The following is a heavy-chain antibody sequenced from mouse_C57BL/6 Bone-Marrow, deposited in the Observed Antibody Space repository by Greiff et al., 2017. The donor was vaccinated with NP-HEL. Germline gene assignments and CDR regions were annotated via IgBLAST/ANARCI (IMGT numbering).Heavy chain of an antibody. J-gene: IGHJ4*01. CDR3: ASMVTTDYYAMDY. Sequence: VMLVESGPGLVQPSQSLSITCTVSGFSLTSYGVHWVRQSPGKGLEWLGVIWSGGSTDYNAAFISRLSISKDNSKSQVFFKMNSLQADDTAIYYCASMVTTDYYAMDYWGQGTSVTVSS. CDR2: IWSGGST. D-gene: IGHD2-2*01. V-gene: IGHV2-2*01. CDR1: GFSLTSYG.